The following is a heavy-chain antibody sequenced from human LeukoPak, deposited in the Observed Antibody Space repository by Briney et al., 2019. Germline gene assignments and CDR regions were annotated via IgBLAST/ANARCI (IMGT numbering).Heavy chain of an antibody. J-gene: IGHJ5*02. V-gene: IGHV1-18*01. Sequence: ASVKVSCKASGYTFTSYGISWVRQAPGQGLEWMGWISAYNGNTNYAQKLQGRVTMTTDTSTSTAYMELRSLRSDDTAVYYCARVHYYYGSGSYGWFDPWGQGTLVTVSS. D-gene: IGHD3-10*01. CDR1: GYTFTSYG. CDR2: ISAYNGNT. CDR3: ARVHYYYGSGSYGWFDP.